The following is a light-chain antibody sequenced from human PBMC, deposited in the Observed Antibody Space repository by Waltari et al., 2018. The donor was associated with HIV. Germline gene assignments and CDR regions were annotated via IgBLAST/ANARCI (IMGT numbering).Light chain of an antibody. V-gene: IGLV2-14*01. J-gene: IGLJ3*02. Sequence: QSALTQPASVSGSPGQSITISCTGTSSDVGGYNYVSWYQQHPGKAPKLMIYEVSNRPSGGSNRFSGSKSGNTASLTISGLQAEDEADYYCSSYTSSSTPWVFGGVTKLTVL. CDR1: SSDVGGYNY. CDR3: SSYTSSSTPWV. CDR2: EVS.